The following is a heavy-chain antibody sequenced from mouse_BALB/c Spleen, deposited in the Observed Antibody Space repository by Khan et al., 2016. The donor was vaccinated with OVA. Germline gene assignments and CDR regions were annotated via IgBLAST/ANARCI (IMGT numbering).Heavy chain of an antibody. CDR3: AREEALYYFDY. D-gene: IGHD3-2*02. CDR2: IYPGTDNT. J-gene: IGHJ2*01. V-gene: IGHV1-76*01. CDR1: GYIFTNYW. Sequence: QMQLEESGAELVRPGASVKLSCKTSGYIFTNYWIHWVKQRSGQGLEWISRIYPGTDNTYYNEKLKDKATLTVDKSSSTAYMQLSSLKSEDSAVYFCAREEALYYFDYWGQGTTLTVSS.